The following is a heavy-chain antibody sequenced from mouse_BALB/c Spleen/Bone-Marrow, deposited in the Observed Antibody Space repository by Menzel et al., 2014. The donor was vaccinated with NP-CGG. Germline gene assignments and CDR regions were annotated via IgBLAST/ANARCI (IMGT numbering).Heavy chain of an antibody. CDR1: GYTFTSYW. CDR3: TRLGSTMITTDAY. CDR2: IYPGSGST. V-gene: IGHV1S22*01. D-gene: IGHD2-4*01. J-gene: IGHJ3*01. Sequence: LKESGSELVRPGASVKLSCKASGYTFTSYWMHWVKQRPGQGLEWIGNIYPGSGSTNYEEKFKSKATLTVDTSSSTAYMQLSSLTSEDSAVYYCTRLGSTMITTDAYWGQGTLVTVSA.